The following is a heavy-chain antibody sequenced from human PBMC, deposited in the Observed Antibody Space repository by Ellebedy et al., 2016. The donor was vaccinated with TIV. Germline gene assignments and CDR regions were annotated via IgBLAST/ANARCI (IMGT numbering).Heavy chain of an antibody. J-gene: IGHJ5*02. CDR1: GGSFTTYY. V-gene: IGHV4-59*01. CDR3: ARGPSRNCFDP. CDR2: MYSSGNS. Sequence: MPSETLSLTCTVSGGSFTTYYWSWIRQPPGKALEWIGYMYSSGNSNYNPSLQSRVTISVDTSKNQFSLKLTSLTAADTAVYYCARGPSRNCFDPWGQGTLVTVSS.